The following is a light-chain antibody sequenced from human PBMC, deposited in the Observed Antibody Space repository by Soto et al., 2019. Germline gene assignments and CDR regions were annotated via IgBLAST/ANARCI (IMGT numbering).Light chain of an antibody. CDR2: EVN. V-gene: IGLV2-14*01. CDR3: SSYTRSNTLVI. J-gene: IGLJ2*01. Sequence: QSALTQPASVSASPGQSITISCTGTSSDVGGYKFVSWYQHHPGKAPKLMIYEVNNRPSGVSNRFSGSKFGNTASLTISGLQAEDEADYYCSSYTRSNTLVIFGGGTQLTVL. CDR1: SSDVGGYKF.